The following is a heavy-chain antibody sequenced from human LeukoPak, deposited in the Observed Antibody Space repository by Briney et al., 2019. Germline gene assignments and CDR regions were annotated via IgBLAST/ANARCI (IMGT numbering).Heavy chain of an antibody. V-gene: IGHV4-61*02. J-gene: IGHJ4*02. CDR1: GGSISSVTSY. D-gene: IGHD4-17*01. Sequence: TSQTLSLTCTVSGGSISSVTSYWGWIRQPAGKGLEWIGRIYPSGSTNYNPSLKSRVTISVDTSKNQFSLNLSSVTAADTAMYYCARGRRGSGDYGYWGQGTLVTVSS. CDR3: ARGRRGSGDYGY. CDR2: IYPSGST.